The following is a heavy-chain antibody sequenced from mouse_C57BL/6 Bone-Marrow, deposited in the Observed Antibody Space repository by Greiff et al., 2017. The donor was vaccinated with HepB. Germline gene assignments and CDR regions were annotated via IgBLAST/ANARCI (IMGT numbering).Heavy chain of an antibody. J-gene: IGHJ1*03. Sequence: EVHLVESGGDLVKPGGSLKLSCAASGFTFSSYGMSWVRQTPDKRLEWVATISSGGSYTYYPDSVKGRFTISRDNAKNTLYLQMSSLKSEDTAMYYCARRSSPRYFDVWGTGTTVTVSS. D-gene: IGHD1-1*01. V-gene: IGHV5-6*01. CDR1: GFTFSSYG. CDR2: ISSGGSYT. CDR3: ARRSSPRYFDV.